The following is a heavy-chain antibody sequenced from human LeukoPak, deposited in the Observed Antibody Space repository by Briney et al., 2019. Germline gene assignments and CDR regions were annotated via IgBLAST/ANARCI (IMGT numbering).Heavy chain of an antibody. CDR2: IYHTGST. V-gene: IGHV4-38-2*02. CDR3: ARAPIQYHFDY. J-gene: IGHJ4*02. D-gene: IGHD4-11*01. CDR1: GYSISSGYY. Sequence: PSETLSLTCTVSGYSISSGYYWGGIRQPPGKGLEWIGSIYHTGSTYYNPSLKSRVTISVDTSKNQFSLKLSSVTAADTAVYYCARAPIQYHFDYWGQGTLVTVSS.